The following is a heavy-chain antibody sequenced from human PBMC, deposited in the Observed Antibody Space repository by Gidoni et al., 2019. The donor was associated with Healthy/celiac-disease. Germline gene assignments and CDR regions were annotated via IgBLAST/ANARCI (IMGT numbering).Heavy chain of an antibody. CDR1: GFTFSSYS. V-gene: IGHV3-48*02. J-gene: IGHJ4*02. CDR2: ISSSSSTI. CDR3: AREVTTVPHFDY. Sequence: EVQLVESGGGLVQHGGSLRRSCSASGFTFSSYSMIWVRQAPGKGLGWVTYISSSSSTIYYADSVKGRFTISRDNAKNSLYLQMNSLRDEDTAVYYCAREVTTVPHFDYWGQGTLVTVSS. D-gene: IGHD4-17*01.